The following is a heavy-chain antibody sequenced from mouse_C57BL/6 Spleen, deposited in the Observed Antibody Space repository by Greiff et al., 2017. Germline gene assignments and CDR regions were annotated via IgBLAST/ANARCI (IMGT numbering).Heavy chain of an antibody. CDR1: GYAFTNYL. J-gene: IGHJ4*01. V-gene: IGHV1-54*01. D-gene: IGHD2-3*01. CDR3: ARSRYDGYSLYAMDY. CDR2: INPGSGGT. Sequence: QVQLQQSGAELVRPGTSVKVSCKASGYAFTNYLIEWVKQRPGQGLEWIGVINPGSGGTKYNEKFKGKATLTADKSSSTAYMQLSSLTSEDSAVYFCARSRYDGYSLYAMDYWGQGTSVTVSS.